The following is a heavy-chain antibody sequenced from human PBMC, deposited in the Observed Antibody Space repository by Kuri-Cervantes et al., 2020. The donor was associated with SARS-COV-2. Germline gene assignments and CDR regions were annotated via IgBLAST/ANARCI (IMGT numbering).Heavy chain of an antibody. Sequence: ASVKVSCKVSGYVLTELSMHWVRQAPGQGLEWMGWISAYNGNTNYAQKLQGRVTMTTDTSTSTAYMELRSLRSDDTAVYYCARGHPRYCSGGSCGGGGPNWFDPWGQGTLVTVSS. D-gene: IGHD2-15*01. V-gene: IGHV1-18*01. CDR2: ISAYNGNT. J-gene: IGHJ5*02. CDR3: ARGHPRYCSGGSCGGGGPNWFDP. CDR1: GYVLTELS.